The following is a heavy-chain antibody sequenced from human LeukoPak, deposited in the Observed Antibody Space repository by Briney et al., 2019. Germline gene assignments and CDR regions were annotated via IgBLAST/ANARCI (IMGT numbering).Heavy chain of an antibody. D-gene: IGHD4-17*01. CDR1: GGSISSGDYY. Sequence: SETLSLTCTVSGGSISSGDYYWSWIRQPPGKGLEWIGYIYYSGSTYYNPSLKSRVTISVDTSKNQFSLKLSSVTAADTAVYYCARSQSRYGDYDYWGQGTLVTVSS. CDR2: IYYSGST. V-gene: IGHV4-30-4*01. CDR3: ARSQSRYGDYDY. J-gene: IGHJ4*02.